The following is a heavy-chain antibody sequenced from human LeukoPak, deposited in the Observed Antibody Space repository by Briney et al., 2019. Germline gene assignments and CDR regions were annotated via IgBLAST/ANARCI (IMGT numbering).Heavy chain of an antibody. V-gene: IGHV4-61*02. J-gene: IGHJ4*02. CDR2: IYTSGST. CDR1: GGSISSGSYY. Sequence: SETLSLTCTVSGGSISSGSYYWSWIRQPAGKGLEWIGRIYTSGSTNYNPSLKSRVTISVDTSKNQFSLKLSSVTAADTAVYYCAREMATFFDYWGQGTLVTVSS. CDR3: AREMATFFDY. D-gene: IGHD5-24*01.